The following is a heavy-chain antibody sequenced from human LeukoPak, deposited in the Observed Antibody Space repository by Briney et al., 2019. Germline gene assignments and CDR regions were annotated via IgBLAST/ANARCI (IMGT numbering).Heavy chain of an antibody. J-gene: IGHJ4*02. CDR2: INHSGST. D-gene: IGHD5-18*01. CDR3: ARHQRGYSYGYYFDY. CDR1: GGSFSGYY. Sequence: PSETLSLTCAVYGGSFSGYYWSWIRQPPGKGLEWIGEINHSGSTNYNPSLKSRVTISVDTSKNQFSLKLSSVTAADTAVYYCARHQRGYSYGYYFDYWGQGTLVTVSS. V-gene: IGHV4-34*01.